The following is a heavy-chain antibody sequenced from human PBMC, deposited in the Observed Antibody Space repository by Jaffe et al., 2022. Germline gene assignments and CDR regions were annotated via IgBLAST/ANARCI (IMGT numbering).Heavy chain of an antibody. CDR3: AGTLLAYCGGDCYPGRDY. V-gene: IGHV4-38-2*01. D-gene: IGHD2-21*02. CDR1: GYSISSGYY. J-gene: IGHJ4*02. CDR2: IYHSGST. Sequence: QVQLQESGPGLVKPSETLSLTCAVSGYSISSGYYWGWIRQPPGKGLEWIGSIYHSGSTYYNPSLKSRVTISVDTSKNQFSLKLSSVTAADTAVYYCAGTLLAYCGGDCYPGRDYWGQGTLVTVSS.